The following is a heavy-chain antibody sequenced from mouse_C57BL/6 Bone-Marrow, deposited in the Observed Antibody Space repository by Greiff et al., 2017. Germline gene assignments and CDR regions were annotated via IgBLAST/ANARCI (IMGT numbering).Heavy chain of an antibody. D-gene: IGHD1-1*01. CDR3: AREKLITTVVAHFDY. J-gene: IGHJ2*01. CDR1: GYTFTSYW. Sequence: VQLQQPGAELVKPGASVKLSCKASGYTFTSYWMQWVKQRPGQGLEWIGEIDPSDSYTNYNQKFKGKATLTVDTSSSTAYMQLSSLTSEDSAVYYCAREKLITTVVAHFDYGGQGTTLTVSS. V-gene: IGHV1-50*01. CDR2: IDPSDSYT.